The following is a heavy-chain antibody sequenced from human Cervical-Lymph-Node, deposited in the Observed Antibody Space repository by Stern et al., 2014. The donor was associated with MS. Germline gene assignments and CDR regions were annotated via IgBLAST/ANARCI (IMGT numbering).Heavy chain of an antibody. CDR1: GGTFNTFA. Sequence: VQLLESGAEVKKPGSSVKVSCKTSGGTFNTFAIGWVRQAPGQGLEWMGGITPLFDATNYAQKFQGRLTITADESTRTVYMELSSLRFDDTAIYYCARGDSEAPIYYFDYWGQGTLVTVSS. J-gene: IGHJ4*02. V-gene: IGHV1-69*01. CDR2: ITPLFDAT. CDR3: ARGDSEAPIYYFDY. D-gene: IGHD2-21*01.